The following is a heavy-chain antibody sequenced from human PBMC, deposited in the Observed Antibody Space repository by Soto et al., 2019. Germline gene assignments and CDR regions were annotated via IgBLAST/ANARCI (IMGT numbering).Heavy chain of an antibody. J-gene: IGHJ4*02. CDR2: INPNVGDT. D-gene: IGHD5-18*01. CDR3: ARVLYSSGLLFYLDY. CDR1: GYMFTYYH. Sequence: ASVKVSCKSAGYMFTYYHVHWLRQPPGQGLEWMGIINPNVGDTRHAQKFQGRVTMTRDTSTSAVYMEVSSLRSEDAALYYCARVLYSSGLLFYLDYWGQGTLVTVSS. V-gene: IGHV1-46*01.